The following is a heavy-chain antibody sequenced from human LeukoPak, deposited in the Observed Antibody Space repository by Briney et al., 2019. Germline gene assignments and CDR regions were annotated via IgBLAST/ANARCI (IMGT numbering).Heavy chain of an antibody. CDR3: AREGYGTGGYFDY. V-gene: IGHV3-53*01. D-gene: IGHD1-1*01. Sequence: GGSLRLSCAASGFTVSSNYMSWVRQAPGQGLEWVAVIYSGGSTYYADSVKGRFTISRDNSKNTLYLQMNSLRAEDTAVYYCAREGYGTGGYFDYWGQGTLVTVSS. CDR2: IYSGGST. J-gene: IGHJ4*02. CDR1: GFTVSSNY.